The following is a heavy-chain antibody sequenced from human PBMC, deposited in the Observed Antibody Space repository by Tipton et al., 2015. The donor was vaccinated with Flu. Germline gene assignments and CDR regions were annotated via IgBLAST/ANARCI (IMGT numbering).Heavy chain of an antibody. CDR1: GDSISTTIYY. CDR2: IYHSGST. J-gene: IGHJ5*02. V-gene: IGHV4-39*07. CDR3: ARVRPDYYDSSGYFGSSYNWFVP. D-gene: IGHD3-22*01. Sequence: TLSLTCAVSGDSISTTIYYWGWVRQPPGKGLEWMGCIYHSGSTYYNPSLKSRVTISVDTSKNQFSLTLASLTAADTAVYYCARVRPDYYDSSGYFGSSYNWFVPCGQGTLVTVSS.